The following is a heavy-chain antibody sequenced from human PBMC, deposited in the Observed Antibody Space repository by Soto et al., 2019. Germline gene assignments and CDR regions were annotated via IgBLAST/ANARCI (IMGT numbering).Heavy chain of an antibody. CDR1: GASVSSYY. D-gene: IGHD6-19*01. J-gene: IGHJ2*01. CDR3: ARGTVAGEAYWHLDL. CDR2: FFNSGNT. Sequence: QVLLQESGPGLVKPSETLSLICTVSGASVSSYYWSWIRQPPGKGLEWIGCFFNSGNTHSNPSLKSRVTMSVDRSKQEFSLNLTSVTAADSALYFCARGTVAGEAYWHLDLWGRGTLVTVSS. V-gene: IGHV4-59*02.